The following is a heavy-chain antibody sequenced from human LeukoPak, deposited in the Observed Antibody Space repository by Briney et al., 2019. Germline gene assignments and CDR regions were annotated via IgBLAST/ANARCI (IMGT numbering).Heavy chain of an antibody. Sequence: GRSLRLSCAASGFSFRNYAMHWVRQAPGKGLEWVALISYDGSNKFYADSVKGRFTMSRDNSKNTLYLQMNSLRTEDTAVYYCARELLWFGRGPYYFDYWGQGTLVTVSS. CDR1: GFSFRNYA. CDR2: ISYDGSNK. J-gene: IGHJ4*02. CDR3: ARELLWFGRGPYYFDY. D-gene: IGHD3-10*01. V-gene: IGHV3-30-3*01.